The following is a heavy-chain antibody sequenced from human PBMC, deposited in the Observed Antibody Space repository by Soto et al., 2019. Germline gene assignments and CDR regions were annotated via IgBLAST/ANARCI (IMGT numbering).Heavy chain of an antibody. V-gene: IGHV3-15*01. CDR1: GFTFSNAW. CDR2: IKSKTDGGTT. CDR3: TTAMNTIELTLDFDY. J-gene: IGHJ4*02. Sequence: GGSLRLSCAASGFTFSNAWMSWVRQAPGKGLEWVGRIKSKTDGGTTDYAAPVKGRFTISRDDSKNTLYLQMNSLKTEDTAVYYCTTAMNTIELTLDFDYWGQGTLVTVSS.